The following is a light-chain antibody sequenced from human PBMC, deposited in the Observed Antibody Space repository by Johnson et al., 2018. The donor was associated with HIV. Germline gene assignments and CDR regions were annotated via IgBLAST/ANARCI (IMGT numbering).Light chain of an antibody. J-gene: IGLJ1*01. V-gene: IGLV1-51*01. CDR2: DNT. Sequence: QSVLTQPPSVSAAPGQKVTISCSGSTSKIGNNYVSWYQQFPERAPKLLIYDNTKRPSGIPDRFSGSKSDTSATLAITGLQTGDEADYYCGTWDSSVSAYVFGTGTKVTV. CDR1: TSKIGNNY. CDR3: GTWDSSVSAYV.